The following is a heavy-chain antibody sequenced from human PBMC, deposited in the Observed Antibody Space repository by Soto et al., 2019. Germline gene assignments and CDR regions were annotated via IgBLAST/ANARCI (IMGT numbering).Heavy chain of an antibody. CDR1: GGSISSYH. CDR3: AREMGYCTTTSCHAGPLSYYMDV. J-gene: IGHJ6*03. D-gene: IGHD2-2*01. V-gene: IGHV4-59*01. Sequence: QVQLQESGPGLVKPSETLSLTCTVSGGSISSYHWSWIRQPPGKGLEWIVEVYNSGRTNYNPSLKNRVTISADTSKNHLSLSRSSVTAADTAVYFCAREMGYCTTTSCHAGPLSYYMDVWGKGTPVTVSS. CDR2: VYNSGRT.